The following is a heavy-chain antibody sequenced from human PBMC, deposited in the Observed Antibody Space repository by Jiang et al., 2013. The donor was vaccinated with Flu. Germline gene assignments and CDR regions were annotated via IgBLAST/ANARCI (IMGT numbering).Heavy chain of an antibody. Sequence: EVKKPGSVGEGLLQGFWRHFSSYAISWVRQAPGQGLEWMGGIIPIFGTANYAQKFQGRVTITADESTSTAYMELSSLRSEDTAVYYCARGGITIFGVVIPYYYYYMDVWGKGTTVTVSS. CDR2: IIPIFGTA. CDR3: ARGGITIFGVVIPYYYYYMDV. CDR1: RHFSSYA. J-gene: IGHJ6*03. D-gene: IGHD3-3*01. V-gene: IGHV1-69*01.